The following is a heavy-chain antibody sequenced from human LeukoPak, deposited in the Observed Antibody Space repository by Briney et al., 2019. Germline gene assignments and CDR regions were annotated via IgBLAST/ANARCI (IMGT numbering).Heavy chain of an antibody. J-gene: IGHJ4*02. D-gene: IGHD3-22*01. CDR3: GSNGYYSLDY. Sequence: SETLSLTCAVSGGSISSGGYSWSWIRQPPGKGLEWIGYIYHSGSTYYNPSFKSRVTISVDKSKNQYSLKLSSVTAADTAVYYCGSNGYYSLDYWGRGTLVTVSS. V-gene: IGHV4-30-2*01. CDR2: IYHSGST. CDR1: GGSISSGGYS.